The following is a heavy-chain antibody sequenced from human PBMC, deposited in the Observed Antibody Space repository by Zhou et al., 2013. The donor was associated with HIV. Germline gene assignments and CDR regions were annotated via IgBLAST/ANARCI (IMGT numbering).Heavy chain of an antibody. CDR3: ARESNASGRGRSLDH. Sequence: QVQLVQSGAEVKKPGSSVKVSRKPSGGTFTSYYLHWLRQAPGQRLELMGTINPLGGATYYAERFRDRIVMTRDIGTSTVRLFMDNLGRKDTAIYFCARESNASGRGRSLDHWGRGSRVIVSP. CDR1: GGTFTSYY. J-gene: IGHJ4*01. D-gene: IGHD1-1*01. CDR2: INPLGGAT. V-gene: IGHV1-46*01.